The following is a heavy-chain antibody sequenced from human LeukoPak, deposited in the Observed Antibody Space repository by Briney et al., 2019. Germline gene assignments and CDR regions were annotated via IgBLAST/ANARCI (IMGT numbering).Heavy chain of an antibody. CDR2: MNPNSGNT. Sequence: ASVKVSCKASGYTFTSYAINWVRQATGQGLEWMGWMNPNSGNTGYAQKFQGRVTMTRNTSISTAYMELSSLRSEDTAVYYCARGRGWGYSGCDGMDVWGEGTTVTVSS. J-gene: IGHJ6*03. CDR3: ARGRGWGYSGCDGMDV. V-gene: IGHV1-8*01. D-gene: IGHD5-12*01. CDR1: GYTFTSYA.